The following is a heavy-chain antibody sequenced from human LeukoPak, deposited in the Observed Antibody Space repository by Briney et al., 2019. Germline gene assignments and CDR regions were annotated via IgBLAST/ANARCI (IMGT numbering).Heavy chain of an antibody. CDR3: ARETATTGADY. D-gene: IGHD1-14*01. V-gene: IGHV3-48*03. CDR1: GFSISSYE. Sequence: GGSLRLSCEASGFSISSYEMNWVRQAPGKGLEWVSYISSSGSSIYYADSVKGRFTISRDNAKNSLYLQMNSLRGEDTALYYCARETATTGADYWGQGTLVTVSS. CDR2: ISSSGSSI. J-gene: IGHJ4*02.